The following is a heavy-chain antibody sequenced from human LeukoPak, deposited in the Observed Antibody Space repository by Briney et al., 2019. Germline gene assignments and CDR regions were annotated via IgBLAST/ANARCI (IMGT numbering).Heavy chain of an antibody. CDR1: GGSFSGYY. D-gene: IGHD3-10*01. Sequence: PSETLSLTCAVYGGSFSGYYWSWIRQPPGKGLEWIGEINHSGSTNYNPSLKSRVTISVDTSKNQFSLKLSSVTAADTAVYYCARLGRNYYGSGSHKYYYYYMDVWGKGTTVTISS. CDR2: INHSGST. CDR3: ARLGRNYYGSGSHKYYYYYMDV. V-gene: IGHV4-34*01. J-gene: IGHJ6*03.